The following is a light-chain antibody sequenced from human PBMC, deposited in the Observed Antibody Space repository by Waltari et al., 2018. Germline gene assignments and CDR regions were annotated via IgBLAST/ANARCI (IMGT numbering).Light chain of an antibody. Sequence: NFMLTQPHSVSESPGKTVTITCTRSSGGIALSQVQWYRQRPGSAPTTLIYQDYRRPSGVPDRFSGYIAISSNSASLTIARLEPEDEADYYCQSYDATTQVFGGGTKLTVL. J-gene: IGLJ3*02. V-gene: IGLV6-57*03. CDR2: QDY. CDR1: SGGIALSQ. CDR3: QSYDATTQV.